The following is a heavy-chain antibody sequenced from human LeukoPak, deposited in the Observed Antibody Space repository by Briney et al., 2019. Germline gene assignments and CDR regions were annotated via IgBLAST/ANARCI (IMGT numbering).Heavy chain of an antibody. Sequence: PSEALSLTCAVYGGSFSGYYWSWIRQPPGKGLEWIGEINHSGSTNYNPSLKSRVTISVDTSKNQFSLKLSSVTAADTAVYYCASKGLNWSYWGQGTLVTVSS. V-gene: IGHV4-34*01. CDR3: ASKGLNWSY. CDR1: GGSFSGYY. CDR2: INHSGST. J-gene: IGHJ4*02.